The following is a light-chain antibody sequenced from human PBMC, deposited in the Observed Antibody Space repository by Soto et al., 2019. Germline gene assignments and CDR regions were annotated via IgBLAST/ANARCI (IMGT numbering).Light chain of an antibody. V-gene: IGLV2-14*03. CDR2: DVS. CDR3: SSFTSRHTYV. CDR1: SSDIGGYNY. J-gene: IGLJ1*01. Sequence: QSALTQPASVSGSPGXSXXISCTGTSSDIGGYNYVSWYQQLPGEAPKLIIYDVSDRPSGVSTRFSGSKSGNTASLTISGLQAEDEGDYYCSSFTSRHTYVFGTGTKVTVL.